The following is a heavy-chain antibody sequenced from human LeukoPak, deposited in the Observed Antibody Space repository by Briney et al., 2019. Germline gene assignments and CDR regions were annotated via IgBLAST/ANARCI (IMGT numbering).Heavy chain of an antibody. J-gene: IGHJ4*02. Sequence: GGSLRLSCAASGFTFSSYAMSWVRQAPGKGLEWVSAISGSGGSTYYADSVKGRFTISRDNSKNTLYLQMNGLRAEDTAVYYCAKDRVAVACTVPPLFDYWGQGTLVTVSS. CDR2: ISGSGGST. CDR3: AKDRVAVACTVPPLFDY. V-gene: IGHV3-23*01. D-gene: IGHD6-19*01. CDR1: GFTFSSYA.